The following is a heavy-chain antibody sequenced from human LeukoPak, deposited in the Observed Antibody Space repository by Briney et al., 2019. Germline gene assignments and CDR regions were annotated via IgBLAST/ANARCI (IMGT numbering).Heavy chain of an antibody. Sequence: ASVKVSCKASGYTFTSYDINWVRQATGQGLELRGWMNPNSGNTGYAQKFQGRVTMTRNTSISTAYMELSSLRSEDTAVYYCARVKSKGRWLQFGYWGQGTLVTVSS. J-gene: IGHJ4*02. V-gene: IGHV1-8*01. D-gene: IGHD5-24*01. CDR3: ARVKSKGRWLQFGY. CDR2: MNPNSGNT. CDR1: GYTFTSYD.